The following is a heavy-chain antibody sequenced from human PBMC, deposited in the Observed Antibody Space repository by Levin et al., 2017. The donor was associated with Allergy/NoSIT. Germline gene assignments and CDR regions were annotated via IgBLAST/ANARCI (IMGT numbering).Heavy chain of an antibody. V-gene: IGHV2-5*02. Sequence: SGPTLVKPTQTLTLTCTFSGFSLSTSGVGVGWTRLPPGQALEWLALIYWDDAKRYSPSLASRPTITQHTSNIQVVLIMTNLAPVHTATYCCAHMSVGAFSTLLDIWGQGTMVTVSS. CDR1: GFSLSTSGVG. J-gene: IGHJ3*02. CDR2: IYWDDAK. D-gene: IGHD2-21*01. CDR3: AHMSVGAFSTLLDI.